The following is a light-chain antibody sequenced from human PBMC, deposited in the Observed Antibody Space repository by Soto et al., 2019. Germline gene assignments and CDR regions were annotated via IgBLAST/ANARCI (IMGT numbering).Light chain of an antibody. CDR2: G. V-gene: IGLV1-40*03. CDR1: SSNIGAGYP. Sequence: QAVVTQPPSVSGAPGQRVTISCTGSSSNIGAGYPVHWYQQLPGTAPKLLVAGNRPSGVPDRFSVSKSGASASLAITGLQAEDEAEYYYQSHDSSQSRRRVFGGGTQVTVL. CDR3: QSHDSSQSRRRV. J-gene: IGLJ3*02.